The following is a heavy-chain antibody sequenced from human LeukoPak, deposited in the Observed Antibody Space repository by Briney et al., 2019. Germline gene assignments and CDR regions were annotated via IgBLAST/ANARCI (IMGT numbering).Heavy chain of an antibody. Sequence: PGGSLRLSCAASGFTFSNAWMSWVRQAPGKGLEWVGRIKSKTDGGTTDYAAPVKGRFTISRDDSKNTLYLQMNSLKTEDTAVYYCTTDRGFLEWLSPYYYMDVWGKGTTVTVSS. J-gene: IGHJ6*03. CDR2: IKSKTDGGTT. V-gene: IGHV3-15*01. CDR1: GFTFSNAW. D-gene: IGHD3-3*01. CDR3: TTDRGFLEWLSPYYYMDV.